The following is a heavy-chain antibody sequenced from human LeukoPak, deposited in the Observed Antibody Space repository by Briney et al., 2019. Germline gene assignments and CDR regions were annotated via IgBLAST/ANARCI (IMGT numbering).Heavy chain of an antibody. J-gene: IGHJ6*04. Sequence: GGSLRLSCAASGFTFNSYEMNWVRQAPGKGLEWVSYISSSGSTIYYADSVKGRFTISRDNAKDSLYLQMNSLRAEDTAVYYCAELGITMIGGVWGKGTTVTISS. CDR1: GFTFNSYE. D-gene: IGHD3-10*02. CDR3: AELGITMIGGV. V-gene: IGHV3-48*03. CDR2: ISSSGSTI.